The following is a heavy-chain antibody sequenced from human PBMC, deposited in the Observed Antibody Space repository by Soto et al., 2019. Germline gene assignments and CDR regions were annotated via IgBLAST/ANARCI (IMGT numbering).Heavy chain of an antibody. CDR1: GFPFYVYG. J-gene: IGHJ4*02. CDR2: ITSNGNFL. Sequence: GGSLRLSCATSGFPFYVYGMTWVRQAPGKGLEWVSSITSNGNFLYYADAVRGRFSISRDNPKTSVSLEMNNLRAEDTAVYYCTRSDYGDAPGYWGQGTLVTVSS. D-gene: IGHD4-17*01. CDR3: TRSDYGDAPGY. V-gene: IGHV3-21*01.